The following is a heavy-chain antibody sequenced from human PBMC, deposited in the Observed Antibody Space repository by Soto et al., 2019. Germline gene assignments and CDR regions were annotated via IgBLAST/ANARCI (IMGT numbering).Heavy chain of an antibody. Sequence: QVQLVQSGAEVKKPGASVKVSCKASFGPFSSYAISCVRQAPGPGLEWMGGFIPSFGTANYAQKFQVRVTITADESTSTEYMELSSLRSAERAVYYCVIDLSDGDNPYWFFDLWGRGTRVTVSS. V-gene: IGHV1-69*01. D-gene: IGHD1-1*01. CDR2: FIPSFGTA. CDR3: VIDLSDGDNPYWFFDL. J-gene: IGHJ2*01. CDR1: FGPFSSYA.